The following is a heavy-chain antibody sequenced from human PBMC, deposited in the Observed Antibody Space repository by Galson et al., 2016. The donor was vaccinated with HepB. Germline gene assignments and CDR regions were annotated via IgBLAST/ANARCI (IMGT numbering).Heavy chain of an antibody. D-gene: IGHD3-16*01. CDR2: ITSSGDAT. J-gene: IGHJ4*02. CDR3: GKHGGFDY. CDR1: GFSFRNSG. Sequence: SLRLSCAASGFSFRNSGMSWVRQAPGRGLEWVSGITSSGDATHYADFVKGRFTISRDNSKNTLYLYMNNLTAGDTAIYYCGKHGGFDYWGQGALVTVSS. V-gene: IGHV3-23*01.